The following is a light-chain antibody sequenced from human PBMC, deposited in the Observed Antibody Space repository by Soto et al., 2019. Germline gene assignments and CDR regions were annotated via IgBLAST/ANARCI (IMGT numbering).Light chain of an antibody. CDR1: QSVTISY. CDR3: QHRSNSWT. Sequence: EVVLTQSPGTLSLSPGERATLSCRASQSVTISYLAWYQQKPGQAPRLLIYDASSRATGIPARFSGSGSGTDFTLTIASLEPEDFAVYYCQHRSNSWTFGQGTKVDIK. CDR2: DAS. J-gene: IGKJ1*01. V-gene: IGKV3D-20*02.